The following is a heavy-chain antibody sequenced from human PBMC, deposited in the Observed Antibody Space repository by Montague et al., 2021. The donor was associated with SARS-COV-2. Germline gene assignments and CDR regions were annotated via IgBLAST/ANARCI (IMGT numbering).Heavy chain of an antibody. J-gene: IGHJ6*02. D-gene: IGHD3-10*01. CDR2: IYYSGST. Sequence: ETLSLTCTVAGGSISSSSYYWGWIRQPPGKGLEWIGSIYYSGSTYYNPSLKSRVTISVDTSKNQFSLKLSSVTAADTAVYYCATAAIGALLWFGRLPYGMDVWGQGSLVTVS. CDR3: ATAAIGALLWFGRLPYGMDV. V-gene: IGHV4-39*07. CDR1: GGSISSSSYY.